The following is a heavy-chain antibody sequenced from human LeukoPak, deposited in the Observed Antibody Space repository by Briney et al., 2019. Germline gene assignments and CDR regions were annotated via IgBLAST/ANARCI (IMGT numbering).Heavy chain of an antibody. J-gene: IGHJ3*02. Sequence: PGGSLRLSCAASGFTFSSYSMNWVRQAPGKGLEWVSSISSSSSYIYYADSVKGRFTISRDNAKNSLYLQMNGLRAEDTAVYYCARDPRGMVSAFDIWGQGTMVTVSS. V-gene: IGHV3-21*01. CDR3: ARDPRGMVSAFDI. CDR1: GFTFSSYS. CDR2: ISSSSSYI. D-gene: IGHD3-3*01.